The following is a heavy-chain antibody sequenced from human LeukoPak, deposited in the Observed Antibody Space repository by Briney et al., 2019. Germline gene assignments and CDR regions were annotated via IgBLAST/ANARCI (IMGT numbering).Heavy chain of an antibody. J-gene: IGHJ4*02. D-gene: IGHD6-19*01. Sequence: GASVKVSCKASGYSFTSYSISWVRQAPGQGLEWMGWISAYNGNTNYAQKLQGRVTMTTDTSTSTAYMELRSLRSDDTAVYYCARERFLVACTGLDYWGQGTLVTVYS. CDR1: GYSFTSYS. CDR2: ISAYNGNT. CDR3: ARERFLVACTGLDY. V-gene: IGHV1-18*01.